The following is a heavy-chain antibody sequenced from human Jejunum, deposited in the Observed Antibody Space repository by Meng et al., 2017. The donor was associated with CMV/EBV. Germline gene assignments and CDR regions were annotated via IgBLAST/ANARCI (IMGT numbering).Heavy chain of an antibody. CDR2: ISGSSTVT. CDR1: GFSFSDYY. V-gene: IGHV3-11*05. J-gene: IGHJ4*02. Sequence: GQVVESGGGLFEPGGSLRLSCKASGFSFSDYYMTWIRHTPGKGPEWLAYISGSSTVTNYADSVKGRFTISRDNVNNLLYLQMNSLRADDTAVYYCTRDPRACDYWGQGTLVTVSS. CDR3: TRDPRACDY.